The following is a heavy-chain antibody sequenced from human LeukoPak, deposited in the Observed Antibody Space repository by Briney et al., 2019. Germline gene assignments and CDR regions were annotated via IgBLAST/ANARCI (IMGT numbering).Heavy chain of an antibody. Sequence: SETLSLTCTVSGYSISSGYYWGWIRQPPGKGLEWIGSIYHSGSTYYNPSLKSRVTMSLDTSKNQFSLKLSSVTAADTAVYYCARVNAVSSAGAFDIWGQGTMVTVSS. V-gene: IGHV4-38-2*02. CDR2: IYHSGST. D-gene: IGHD2-2*01. J-gene: IGHJ3*02. CDR1: GYSISSGYY. CDR3: ARVNAVSSAGAFDI.